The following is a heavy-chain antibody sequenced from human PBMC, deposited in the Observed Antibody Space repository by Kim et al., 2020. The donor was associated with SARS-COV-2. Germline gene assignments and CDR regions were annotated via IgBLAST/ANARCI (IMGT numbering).Heavy chain of an antibody. V-gene: IGHV5-51*01. CDR3: AREGGNSYNLFDY. CDR2: IYPGDSDT. D-gene: IGHD3-10*01. J-gene: IGHJ4*02. Sequence: GESLKISCKGSGYRFTSYWIGWVRQMPGKGLEGMGIIYPGDSDTRYSPSFQGQVTISADKSISTAYLQWSSLKASDTAMYYCAREGGNSYNLFDYWGQGTLLTVSS. CDR1: GYRFTSYW.